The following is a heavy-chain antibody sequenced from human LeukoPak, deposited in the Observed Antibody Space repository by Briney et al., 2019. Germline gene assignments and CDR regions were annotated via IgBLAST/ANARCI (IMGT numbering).Heavy chain of an antibody. CDR3: ASFVPVRGFDY. CDR1: GGSISSGGYY. Sequence: SQTLSLTCAVSGGSISSGGYYWSWIRQPPGKGLEWIGYIYYSGSTNYNPSLKSRVTISVDTSKNQFSLKLSSVTAADTAVYYCASFVPVRGFDYWGQGTLVTVSS. CDR2: IYYSGST. D-gene: IGHD3-3*01. J-gene: IGHJ4*02. V-gene: IGHV4-61*08.